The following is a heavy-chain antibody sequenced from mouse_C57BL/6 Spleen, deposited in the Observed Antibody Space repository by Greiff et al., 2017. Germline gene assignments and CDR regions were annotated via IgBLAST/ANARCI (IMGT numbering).Heavy chain of an antibody. D-gene: IGHD2-4*01. J-gene: IGHJ4*01. CDR2: IDPSDSYT. Sequence: VQLQQPGAELVMPGASVKLSCKASGYTFTSYWMHWVKQRPGQGLEWIGEIDPSDSYTNYNQKFKGKSTLTVDKSSSTAYMQLSSLTSEDSAVYYCARSRYDYEDAMDYWGQGTSVTVSS. CDR1: GYTFTSYW. V-gene: IGHV1-69*01. CDR3: ARSRYDYEDAMDY.